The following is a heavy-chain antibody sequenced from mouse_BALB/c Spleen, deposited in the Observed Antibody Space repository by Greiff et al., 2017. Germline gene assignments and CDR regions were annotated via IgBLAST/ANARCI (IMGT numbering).Heavy chain of an antibody. CDR1: GYSITSGYY. D-gene: IGHD2-1*01. V-gene: IGHV3-6*02. CDR3: ARVDGNAWFAY. J-gene: IGHJ3*01. CDR2: ISYDGSN. Sequence: VQLKQSGPGLVKPSQSLSLTCSVTGYSITSGYYWNWIRQFPGNKLEWMGYISYDGSNNYNPSLKNRISITRDTSKNQFFLKLNSVTTEDTATYYCARVDGNAWFAYWGQGTLVTVSA.